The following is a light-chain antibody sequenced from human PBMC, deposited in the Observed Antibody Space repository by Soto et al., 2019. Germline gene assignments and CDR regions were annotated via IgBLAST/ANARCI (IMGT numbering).Light chain of an antibody. CDR2: GAS. V-gene: IGKV3-15*01. Sequence: EIVLTQSPGTLSLSQGERATIACRASQSVSSSYLAWYQQKPGQATRLLIYGASTRDTGIPDRVSGSGSGTEFTLTISSLQSEDFAVYYCQQYNNWPRTFGQGTKVDI. CDR1: QSVSSSY. CDR3: QQYNNWPRT. J-gene: IGKJ1*01.